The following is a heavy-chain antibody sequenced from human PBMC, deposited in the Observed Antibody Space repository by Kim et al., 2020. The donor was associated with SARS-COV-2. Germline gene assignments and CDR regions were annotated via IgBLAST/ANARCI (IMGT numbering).Heavy chain of an antibody. CDR2: ISYDGSNK. J-gene: IGHJ5*02. CDR3: ARERITTTGRGFDP. CDR1: TFTFNTYA. D-gene: IGHD1-1*01. Sequence: GGSLRLSCAASTFTFNTYAMHWVRQPPGKGLEWVAIISYDGSNKYYADSVRGRFTISRDNSENTLYLQMNSLRAEDTAVYYCARERITTTGRGFDPWGQGTLVTVSS. V-gene: IGHV3-30-3*01.